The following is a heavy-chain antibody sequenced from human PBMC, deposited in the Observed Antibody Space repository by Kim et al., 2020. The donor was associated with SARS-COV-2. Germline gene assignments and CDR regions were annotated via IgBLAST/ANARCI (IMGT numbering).Heavy chain of an antibody. J-gene: IGHJ4*02. CDR1: GGTFSKHA. V-gene: IGHV1-69*13. Sequence: SVKVSCKASGGTFSKHAISWVRQAPGQGLEWMGSLIPMFGTPNYAQKFQGRVTITADEFTNTAYMELSSLRSDETAVYYCARADRTLNIFGVLTEWGQGTLVTVSS. CDR2: LIPMFGTP. CDR3: ARADRTLNIFGVLTE. D-gene: IGHD3-3*02.